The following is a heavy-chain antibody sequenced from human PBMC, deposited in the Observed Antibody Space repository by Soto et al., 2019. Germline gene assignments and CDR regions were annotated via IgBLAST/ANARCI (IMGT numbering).Heavy chain of an antibody. CDR2: IYHSGST. V-gene: IGHV4-4*02. D-gene: IGHD4-17*01. Sequence: QVQLQESGPGLVKPSGTLSLTCAVSSGSISSSNWWSWVRQPPGKGLEWIGEIYHSGSTNYNPSPKRRVNITVGKSKDQFFLKLSSVTAADPAVYFCARVIRRNDYGLGYFDYWGQGTLVTVFS. CDR1: SGSISSSNW. J-gene: IGHJ4*02. CDR3: ARVIRRNDYGLGYFDY.